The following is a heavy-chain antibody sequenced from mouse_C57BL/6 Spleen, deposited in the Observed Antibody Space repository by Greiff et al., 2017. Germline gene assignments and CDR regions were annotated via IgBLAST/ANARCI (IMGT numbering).Heavy chain of an antibody. CDR2: INPSNGGT. Sequence: QVQLQQPGTELVKPGASVKLSCKASGYTFTSYWMHWVKQRPGQGLEWIGNINPSNGGTNYNEKFKSKATLTVDKSSSTAYMQLSSLTSEDSAVYYCARGRVYYGNYYAMDYWGQGTSVTVSS. CDR1: GYTFTSYW. V-gene: IGHV1-53*01. J-gene: IGHJ4*01. CDR3: ARGRVYYGNYYAMDY. D-gene: IGHD2-1*01.